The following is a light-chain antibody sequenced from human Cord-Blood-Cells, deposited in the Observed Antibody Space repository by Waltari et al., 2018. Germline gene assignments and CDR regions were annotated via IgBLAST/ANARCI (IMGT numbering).Light chain of an antibody. V-gene: IGKV1-39*01. CDR3: QQSYSTPYT. CDR1: QSISSY. Sequence: DIQMTQSPSSLSAHVGDRVTITCRASQSISSYLNWYQQKPGKAPKLLIYDAASLQSGGPSRFSGSGSGTDFSLTISSLQPEDFATYYGQQSYSTPYTCGQGTKLEIK. CDR2: DAA. J-gene: IGKJ2*01.